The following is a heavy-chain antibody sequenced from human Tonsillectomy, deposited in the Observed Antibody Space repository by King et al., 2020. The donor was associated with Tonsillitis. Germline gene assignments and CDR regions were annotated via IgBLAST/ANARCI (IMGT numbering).Heavy chain of an antibody. J-gene: IGHJ4*02. CDR1: GGSFSGYS. V-gene: IGHV4-34*01. CDR3: ARGSPQHSGYVR. Sequence: VQLQQWGAGLLKPSETLSLTCAVYGGSFSGYSWSWIRQPPGKGLEWIGEINHSGSTNYNPSLKSRITISVDTSKNHFSLKLSSVTAADTAVYYCARGSPQHSGYVRWGQGTLVTVSS. CDR2: INHSGST. D-gene: IGHD5-12*01.